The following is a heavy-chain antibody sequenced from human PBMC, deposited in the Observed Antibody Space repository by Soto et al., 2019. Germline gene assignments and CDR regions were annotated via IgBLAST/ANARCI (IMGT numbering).Heavy chain of an antibody. CDR1: GFTFSSYS. D-gene: IGHD2-2*01. Sequence: GGSLRLSCAASGFTFSSYSMNWVRQAPGKGLEWVSSISSSSSYIYYADSVKGRFTISRDNAKNSLYLQMNSLRAEDTAVYYCARERVVPAAYYYYYYMDVWGKGTTVTVSS. CDR2: ISSSSSYI. J-gene: IGHJ6*03. V-gene: IGHV3-21*01. CDR3: ARERVVPAAYYYYYYMDV.